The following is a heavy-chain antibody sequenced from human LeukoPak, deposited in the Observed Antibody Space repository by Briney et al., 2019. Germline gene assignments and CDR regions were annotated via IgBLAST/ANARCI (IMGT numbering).Heavy chain of an antibody. Sequence: ASVRVSCKASGYPITSGAFSWVRQAPGQGLEWMGIINPSGGSTSYAQKFQGRVTMTRDTSTSTVYMELSSLRSEDTAVYYCARGSGSYYEPFDYWGQGTLVTVSS. CDR3: ARGSGSYYEPFDY. CDR1: GYPITSGA. V-gene: IGHV1-46*01. J-gene: IGHJ4*02. D-gene: IGHD1-26*01. CDR2: INPSGGST.